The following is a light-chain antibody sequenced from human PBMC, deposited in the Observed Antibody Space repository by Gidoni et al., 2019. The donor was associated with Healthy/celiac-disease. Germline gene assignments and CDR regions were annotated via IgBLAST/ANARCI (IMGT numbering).Light chain of an antibody. Sequence: EIVLTQSPATLSLSPGERATLSCRASQSVSSYLAWYQQKPGQAPRLLIYDASNRATGNPARFSGSGSGTDFTLTISSLEPEDCAVYYCQQRSNWPPRLTFXGXTKVEIK. V-gene: IGKV3-11*01. CDR3: QQRSNWPPRLT. J-gene: IGKJ4*01. CDR2: DAS. CDR1: QSVSSY.